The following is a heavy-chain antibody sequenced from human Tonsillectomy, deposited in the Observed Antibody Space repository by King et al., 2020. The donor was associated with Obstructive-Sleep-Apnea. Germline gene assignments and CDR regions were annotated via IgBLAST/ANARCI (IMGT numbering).Heavy chain of an antibody. CDR2: IYYSGST. J-gene: IGHJ4*02. CDR3: ARGSPYYFDY. D-gene: IGHD3-10*01. V-gene: IGHV4-31*03. CDR1: GGSISSDGYY. Sequence: QLQESGPGLVKPSQTLSLTCIVSGGSISSDGYYWSWIRQHPGKGLEWIAYIYYSGSTYYNPSLKSRVTISVDTSKNPLSLKLSSMTAADTAVYYCARGSPYYFDYWGQGTLVTVSS.